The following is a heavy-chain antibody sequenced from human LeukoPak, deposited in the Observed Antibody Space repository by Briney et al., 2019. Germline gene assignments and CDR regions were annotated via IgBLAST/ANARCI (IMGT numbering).Heavy chain of an antibody. Sequence: GGSLRLSCAASGFSFRNSWMSWVRQAPGKGLEWVANIKQDGSEKYYVDSVKGRFTISRDNAKNSLYLQMNSLRAEDTAVYYCARDWGFIAAATTMDYWGQGTLVTVSS. CDR2: IKQDGSEK. CDR3: ARDWGFIAAATTMDY. CDR1: GFSFRNSW. J-gene: IGHJ4*02. D-gene: IGHD6-13*01. V-gene: IGHV3-7*01.